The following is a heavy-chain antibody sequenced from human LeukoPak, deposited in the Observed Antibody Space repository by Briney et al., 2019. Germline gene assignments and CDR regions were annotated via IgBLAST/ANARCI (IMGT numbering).Heavy chain of an antibody. CDR2: ISGSGGST. V-gene: IGHV3-23*01. CDR3: AKDRNAISAIWGSKTFDY. Sequence: PGGSLRLSCVASGFTFSTYAMSWVRQAPGKGLEWVSVISGSGGSTYYAESVKGRFTISRDISKNTLYLQVNSLRVDDTAVYYCAKDRNAISAIWGSKTFDYSGQGALVTVSS. J-gene: IGHJ4*02. CDR1: GFTFSTYA. D-gene: IGHD3-16*01.